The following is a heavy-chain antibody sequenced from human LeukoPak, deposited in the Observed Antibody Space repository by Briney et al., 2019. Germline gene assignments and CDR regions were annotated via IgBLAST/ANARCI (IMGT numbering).Heavy chain of an antibody. CDR3: ASYNWNDYAFDI. Sequence: SETLSLTCTVSGGSISSGSYYWSWLRQPAGKGLEWIGRIYTSGSTNYNPSLKSRVTMSVDTSKNQFSLKLSSVTAADTAVYYCASYNWNDYAFDIWGRGTMVTVSS. V-gene: IGHV4-61*02. D-gene: IGHD1-1*01. CDR1: GGSISSGSYY. CDR2: IYTSGST. J-gene: IGHJ3*02.